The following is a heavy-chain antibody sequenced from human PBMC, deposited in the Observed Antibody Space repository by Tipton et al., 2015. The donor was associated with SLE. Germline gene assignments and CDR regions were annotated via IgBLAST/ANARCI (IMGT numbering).Heavy chain of an antibody. V-gene: IGHV4-4*02. CDR2: IHHRGST. Sequence: TLSLTCAVSGASITSSDWWSWVRQPPGKGLEYIGEIHHRGSTNYTSSLRGRVTISVDTSKDQFSLRLTSVTAADTAVYYCARATDWNLSPDVWGKGTTVTVSS. D-gene: IGHD1-7*01. CDR3: ARATDWNLSPDV. J-gene: IGHJ6*04. CDR1: GASITSSDW.